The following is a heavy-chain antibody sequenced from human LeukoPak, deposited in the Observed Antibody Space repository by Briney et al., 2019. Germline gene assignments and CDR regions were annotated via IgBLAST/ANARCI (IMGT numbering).Heavy chain of an antibody. CDR2: IYSSGTT. CDR1: GGSMNSGNYY. J-gene: IGHJ6*03. Sequence: SETLSLTCRVSGGSMNSGNYYWSWIRQHPGRGLEWIGYIYSSGTTYYNPSLKSRVTISVDTSKNQFSLILSSVTAADTAVYYCAGSAATYYSYFYYYMGVWGNGTTVTVSS. D-gene: IGHD6-25*01. CDR3: AGSAATYYSYFYYYMGV. V-gene: IGHV4-31*03.